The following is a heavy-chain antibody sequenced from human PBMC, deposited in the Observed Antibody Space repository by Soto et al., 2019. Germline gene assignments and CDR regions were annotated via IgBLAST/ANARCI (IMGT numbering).Heavy chain of an antibody. D-gene: IGHD2-15*01. CDR1: GFTFSDYY. V-gene: IGHV3-11*01. CDR3: ARLGCSGGFCYDALDV. CDR2: ISKSSSTI. J-gene: IGHJ6*02. Sequence: GGSLRLSCAASGFTFSDYYMMWIRQAPGKGLECISYISKSSSTIKYADSVKGRFTISRDNAKNSLSLQMNSLRAEDTAVYYCARLGCSGGFCYDALDVWGQGTTVTVSS.